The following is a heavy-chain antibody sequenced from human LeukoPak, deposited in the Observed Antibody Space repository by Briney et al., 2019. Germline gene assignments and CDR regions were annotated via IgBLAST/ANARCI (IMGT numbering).Heavy chain of an antibody. Sequence: PSQTLSLTCTVSGGSISSGSYYWSWIRQPAGKGLEWIGRIYTSGSTNHNPSLMSRVTISVDTSKNQFSLKLSSVTAADTAVYYCARVVPPPITMIVVVTPNDAFDIWGQGTMVTVSS. V-gene: IGHV4-61*02. CDR3: ARVVPPPITMIVVVTPNDAFDI. CDR1: GGSISSGSYY. D-gene: IGHD3-22*01. J-gene: IGHJ3*02. CDR2: IYTSGST.